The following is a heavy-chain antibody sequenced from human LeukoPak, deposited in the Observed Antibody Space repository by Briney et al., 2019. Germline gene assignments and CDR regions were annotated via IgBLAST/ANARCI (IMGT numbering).Heavy chain of an antibody. CDR2: IIPIFGTA. V-gene: IGHV1-69*06. D-gene: IGHD6-6*01. J-gene: IGHJ6*03. CDR1: GGTFSSYA. Sequence: ASAKVSCKASGGTFSSYAISWVRQAPGQGLEWMGGIIPIFGTANYAQKFQGRVTITADKSTSTAYMELSSLRSEDTAVYYCARGGVAARPLYYYYYMDVWGKGTTVTVSS. CDR3: ARGGVAARPLYYYYYMDV.